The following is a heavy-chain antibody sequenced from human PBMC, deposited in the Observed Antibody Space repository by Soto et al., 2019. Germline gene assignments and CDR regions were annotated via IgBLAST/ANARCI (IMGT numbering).Heavy chain of an antibody. V-gene: IGHV1-69*13. D-gene: IGHD3-22*01. Sequence: SVKVSCKASGGTFSSYAISWVRQAPGQGLEWMGGIIPIFGTANYAQKFQGRVTITADESTSTAYMELSSLRSEDTAVYYCAREATMIVVVIPGGAFDIWGQGTMVTVSS. J-gene: IGHJ3*02. CDR3: AREATMIVVVIPGGAFDI. CDR1: GGTFSSYA. CDR2: IIPIFGTA.